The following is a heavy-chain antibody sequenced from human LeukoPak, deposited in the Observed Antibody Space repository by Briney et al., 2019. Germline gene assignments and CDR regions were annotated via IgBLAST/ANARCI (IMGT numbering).Heavy chain of an antibody. CDR2: ISSNGGST. D-gene: IGHD3-22*01. V-gene: IGHV3-64*01. Sequence: GGSLRLSCAASGFTFSSYAMHWVRQAPGKGLEYVSAISSNGGSTYYANSVKGRFTISRDNSKNTLYLQMGSLRAEDMAVYYCAREEGSDSSGYYYNFDYWGQGTLVTVSS. J-gene: IGHJ4*02. CDR3: AREEGSDSSGYYYNFDY. CDR1: GFTFSSYA.